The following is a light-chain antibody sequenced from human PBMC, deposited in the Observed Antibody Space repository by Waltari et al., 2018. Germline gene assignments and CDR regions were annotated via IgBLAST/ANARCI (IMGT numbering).Light chain of an antibody. J-gene: IGKJ1*01. V-gene: IGKV3-11*01. CDR2: DAS. Sequence: VLTQSPATLSLSPGERATLSCRASQMISTYLAWYQQKPGQAPRLIIHDASNRAPGIPPRFSGSGSGTDFILTISSLEPEDFAVYYCQQRSNWPRTFGQGTRLEIK. CDR3: QQRSNWPRT. CDR1: QMISTY.